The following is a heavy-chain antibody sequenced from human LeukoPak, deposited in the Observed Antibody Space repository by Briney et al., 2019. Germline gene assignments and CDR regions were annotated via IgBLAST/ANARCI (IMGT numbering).Heavy chain of an antibody. V-gene: IGHV4-31*03. D-gene: IGHD2-15*01. J-gene: IGHJ4*02. Sequence: SETLSLTCTVSGGSISSGGYYWSWIRQHPGKGLEWIGYIYYSGSTYYNPSLKSRVTISVDTSKNQFSLKLSSVTAADTAVYYCARGSIVVVVAATRMGFDYWGQGTLVTVSS. CDR3: ARGSIVVVVAATRMGFDY. CDR1: GGSISSGGYY. CDR2: IYYSGST.